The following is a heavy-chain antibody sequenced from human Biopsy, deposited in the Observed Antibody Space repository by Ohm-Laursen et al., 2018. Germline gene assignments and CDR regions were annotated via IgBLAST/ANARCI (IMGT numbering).Heavy chain of an antibody. V-gene: IGHV4-59*07. CDR2: IYYSGST. J-gene: IGHJ6*02. CDR1: GGSISSDY. D-gene: IGHD2-8*02. CDR3: ARAAKSTGLPYYYFYGMDV. Sequence: SDTLSLTCTVSGGSISSDYWSWIRQTPGKGLEWIGYIYYSGSTNYNPSLKSRVTISVDTSKNQFSLRLNSVTAADTAVYYCARAAKSTGLPYYYFYGMDVWGQGTTVTVSS.